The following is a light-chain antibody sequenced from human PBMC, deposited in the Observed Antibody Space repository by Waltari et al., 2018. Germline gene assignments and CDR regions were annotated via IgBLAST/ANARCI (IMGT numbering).Light chain of an antibody. J-gene: IGLJ3*02. CDR1: SRDVGTYNL. CDR2: DVS. V-gene: IGLV2-14*02. Sequence: QSALTQSASVSGSPGPSITISCPGASRDVGTYNLVSWYQQHPGKAPKLIIYDVSNRPSGISNRFSGSKSANTASLTISGLQAEDEAVYYCSSYTSGSPWVFGGGTKLTVL. CDR3: SSYTSGSPWV.